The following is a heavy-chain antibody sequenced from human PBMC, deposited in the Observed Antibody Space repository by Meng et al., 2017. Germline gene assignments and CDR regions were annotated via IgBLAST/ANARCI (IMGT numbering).Heavy chain of an antibody. J-gene: IGHJ4*02. CDR3: AREKYYYDSSGLEDY. D-gene: IGHD3-22*01. Sequence: VQVLTPGTEVTKTAASVKVSCKASGYTVTSYYMHWVRQAPGQGLEWMGIINPSGGSTSYAQKFQGRVTMTRDTSTSTVYMELSSLRSEDMAVYYCAREKYYYDSSGLEDYWGQGTLVTVSS. CDR2: INPSGGST. CDR1: GYTVTSYY. V-gene: IGHV1-46*01.